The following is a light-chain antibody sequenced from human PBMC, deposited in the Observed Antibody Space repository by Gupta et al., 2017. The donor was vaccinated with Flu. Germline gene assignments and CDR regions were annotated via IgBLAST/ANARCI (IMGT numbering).Light chain of an antibody. Sequence: QSVLTQPPSASGTPGQRVTISCSGSSSNIGRNTVNWYQQLPGTAPKLLIHSNNQRPSGVPDRFSGSKSGTSASLAISGLQSEDEADYYCAAWDDSRNGPVFGGGTKLTVL. CDR3: AAWDDSRNGPV. CDR1: SSNIGRNT. J-gene: IGLJ3*02. CDR2: SNN. V-gene: IGLV1-44*01.